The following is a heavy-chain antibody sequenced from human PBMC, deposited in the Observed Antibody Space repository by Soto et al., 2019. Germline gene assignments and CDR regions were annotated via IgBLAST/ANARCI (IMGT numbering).Heavy chain of an antibody. CDR2: ISGSGGST. CDR1: GFTFSSYA. J-gene: IGHJ5*02. V-gene: IGHV3-23*01. Sequence: EVPLLESGGGLVQPGGSLRLSCAASGFTFSSYAMSWVRQAPGKGLEWVSAISGSGGSTYYADSVKGRFTISRDNSKNTLYLQMNSLRAEDTAVYYCAKDEEDIVVVVAASWFDPWGQGTLVTVSS. CDR3: AKDEEDIVVVVAASWFDP. D-gene: IGHD2-15*01.